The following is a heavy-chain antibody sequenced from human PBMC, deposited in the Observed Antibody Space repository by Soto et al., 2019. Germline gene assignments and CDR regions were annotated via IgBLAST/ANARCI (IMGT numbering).Heavy chain of an antibody. D-gene: IGHD7-27*01. V-gene: IGHV1-69*11. CDR3: ASNWGYSLKNWLDP. Sequence: GXSVKVAHTASAGPLPHYAGSWVRQAPGQGLEWIGRIIPVLATTTYAQKFQGRVSIIANESTNTVYMELSSLRSEDTAVYYCASNWGYSLKNWLDPWGQGTLVTVSS. CDR1: AGPLPHYA. CDR2: IIPVLATT. J-gene: IGHJ5*02.